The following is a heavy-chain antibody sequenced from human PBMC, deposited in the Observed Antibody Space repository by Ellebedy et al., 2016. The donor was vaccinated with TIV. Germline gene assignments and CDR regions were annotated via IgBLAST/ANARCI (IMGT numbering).Heavy chain of an antibody. CDR2: IDHRGTT. CDR3: ARSGTYARSSLFDY. Sequence: MLSETLSLTCAVYGGSFTSYYWSWIRQSPGKGLEWFGEIDHRGTTTYNPSLESRVIISVDTSKNQFSLKVRSVTAADTGIYYCARSGTYARSSLFDYWGQGNLVTVSS. J-gene: IGHJ4*02. D-gene: IGHD1-26*01. CDR1: GGSFTSYY. V-gene: IGHV4-34*01.